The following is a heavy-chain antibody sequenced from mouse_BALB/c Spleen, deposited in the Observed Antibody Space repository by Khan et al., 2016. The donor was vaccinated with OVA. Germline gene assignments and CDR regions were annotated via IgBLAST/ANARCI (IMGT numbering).Heavy chain of an antibody. D-gene: IGHD3-1*01. CDR1: GYTFSNYW. CDR3: ARWATWYFDV. V-gene: IGHV1-63*01. J-gene: IGHJ1*01. CDR2: FYPGGGYT. Sequence: QVQLQQSGPELVRPGTSVKISCKASGYTFSNYWLGWVKQRPGHGLDWIGDFYPGGGYTNYTEKFKGKATLTADKSYRSAYMQIISLTFEDSAVYFCARWATWYFDVWGAGTTVTVSS.